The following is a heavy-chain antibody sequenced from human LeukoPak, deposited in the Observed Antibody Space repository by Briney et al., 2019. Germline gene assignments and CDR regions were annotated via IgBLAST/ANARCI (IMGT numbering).Heavy chain of an antibody. CDR3: ARTSSGWDYLLDY. D-gene: IGHD6-19*01. CDR2: IDPSDSYT. CDR1: GYSFTSYW. Sequence: GESLKISCQGSGYSFTSYWISWVRQMPGKGLEWMGRIDPSDSYTNYSPSFQGHVTISADKSTSTAYLQWSSLKASDTAMYYCARTSSGWDYLLDYWGQGTLVTVSS. J-gene: IGHJ4*02. V-gene: IGHV5-10-1*01.